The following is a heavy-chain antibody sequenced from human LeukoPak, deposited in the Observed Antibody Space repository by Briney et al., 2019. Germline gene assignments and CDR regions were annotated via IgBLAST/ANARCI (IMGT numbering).Heavy chain of an antibody. V-gene: IGHV1-2*02. CDR3: ARGRKTIAPGAYYYYMDV. CDR2: INPNSGGT. J-gene: IGHJ6*03. Sequence: ASVKVSCKASGYTFTGYYMHWVRQAPGQGLEWMGWINPNSGGTNYAQKFQGRVTMTRDTSISTAYMELSRLRSDDTAVYYCARGRKTIAPGAYYYYMDVWGKGTTVTVSS. D-gene: IGHD6-25*01. CDR1: GYTFTGYY.